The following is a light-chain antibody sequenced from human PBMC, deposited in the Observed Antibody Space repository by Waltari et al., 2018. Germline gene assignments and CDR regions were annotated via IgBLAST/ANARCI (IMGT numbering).Light chain of an antibody. CDR1: QNINKY. CDR3: QKYGSLPAT. CDR2: DAS. V-gene: IGKV3-20*01. Sequence: EIMLTQSPGTLSLSPGERATRSCRASQNINKYLAWYQHKPGQAPRLLIYDASSRATGIPDRFSGSGSGTDFSLTISRLEPEDFAVYYCQKYGSLPATFGQGTKVEIK. J-gene: IGKJ1*01.